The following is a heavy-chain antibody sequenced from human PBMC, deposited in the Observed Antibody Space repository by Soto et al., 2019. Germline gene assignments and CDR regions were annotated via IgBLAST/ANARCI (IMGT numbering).Heavy chain of an antibody. CDR1: GYNFLKYG. CDR2: ISVYHGNT. D-gene: IGHD3-10*01. Sequence: GASVKVSCKTSGYNFLKYGMSWVRQAPGQGPEWMGWISVYHGNTIYAQNFQGRVTMTPDTSTSTAYMELTSLRSDDTGVYYCGADHGGDTMALWYWGQGTLVTVSS. J-gene: IGHJ4*02. V-gene: IGHV1-18*04. CDR3: GADHGGDTMALWY.